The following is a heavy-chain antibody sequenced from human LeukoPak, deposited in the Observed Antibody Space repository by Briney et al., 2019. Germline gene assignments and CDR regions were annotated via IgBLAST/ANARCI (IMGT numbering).Heavy chain of an antibody. CDR1: RFTFSSYS. D-gene: IGHD5-12*01. CDR3: VKDRPTWPIDY. V-gene: IGHV3-23*01. Sequence: KSGGSLRLSCAASRFTFSSYSMSWVRQAPGKGLEWVSAISSSGGNTYYPDSVKGRFTISRDNSKNTMYLQMNSLRAEDTAVYYCVKDRPTWPIDYWGQGTLVTVSS. CDR2: ISSSGGNT. J-gene: IGHJ4*02.